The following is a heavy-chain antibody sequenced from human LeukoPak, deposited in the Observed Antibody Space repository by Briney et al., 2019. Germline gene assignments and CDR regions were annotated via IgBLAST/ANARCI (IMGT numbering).Heavy chain of an antibody. CDR2: IYPRDGST. V-gene: IGHV1-46*01. CDR1: GYTFTSNY. Sequence: ASVKISCKASGYTFTSNYIHWVRQATGQGLEWMGMIYPRDGSTSYAQKFQGRVTVTRDTPTSTVHMELSGLRSEDTAVYYCARDQEGFDYWGKGTLVTVSS. CDR3: ARDQEGFDY. J-gene: IGHJ4*02.